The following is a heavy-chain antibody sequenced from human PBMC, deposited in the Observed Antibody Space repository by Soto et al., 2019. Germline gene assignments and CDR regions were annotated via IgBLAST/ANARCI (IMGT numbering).Heavy chain of an antibody. V-gene: IGHV3-21*01. CDR3: ARDKLAYSSNWYNWFDP. CDR1: GFTFSSYS. Sequence: GESLKISCAASGFTFSSYSMNWVRQAPGKGLEWVSFISSSNSYIYYADSVKGRFTISRDNAKNSLYLQMNSLRVEDTAVYYCARDKLAYSSNWYNWFDPWGQGTLVTVSS. J-gene: IGHJ5*02. CDR2: ISSSNSYI. D-gene: IGHD6-13*01.